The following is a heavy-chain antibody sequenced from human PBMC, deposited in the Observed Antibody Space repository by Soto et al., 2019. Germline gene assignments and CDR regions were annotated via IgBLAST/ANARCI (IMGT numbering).Heavy chain of an antibody. CDR1: GYTFSSYD. D-gene: IGHD6-19*01. J-gene: IGHJ4*02. CDR3: ATTGGGWYLY. Sequence: QVQLVQSGAEVKKPGASVKVSCKASGYTFSSYDINWVRQATGQGLEWMGWLNPNSGDTGYAQTFQGRVNVTRNTSINRDYIELSSLTSDDTAVYYCATTGGGWYLYWGQGTLVTVSS. V-gene: IGHV1-8*01. CDR2: LNPNSGDT.